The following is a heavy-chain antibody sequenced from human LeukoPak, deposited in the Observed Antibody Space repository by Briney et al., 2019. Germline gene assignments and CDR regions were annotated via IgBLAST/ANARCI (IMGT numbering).Heavy chain of an antibody. CDR3: ARLWVGTERTTSSPFDT. CDR1: GASISSYY. Sequence: SETLSLTCSVSGASISSYYWSWIRQPPGKGLEWIGYIYYSGSTNYNPSLKSRVTMSVDTSKNQFSLNLNSVTATDTAVYYWARLWVGTERTTSSPFDTWGQETLFPASS. CDR2: IYYSGST. D-gene: IGHD4-11*01. J-gene: IGHJ4*02. V-gene: IGHV4-59*08.